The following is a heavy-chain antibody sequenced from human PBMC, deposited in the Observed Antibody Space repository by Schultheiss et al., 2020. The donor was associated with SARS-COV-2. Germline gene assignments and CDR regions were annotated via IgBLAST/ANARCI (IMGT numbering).Heavy chain of an antibody. D-gene: IGHD1-20*01. Sequence: GGSLRLSCAASGFTFSSYGMHWVRQAPGKGLEWVSAISGSGGSTYYADSVKGRFTISRDNSKNTLYLQMNSLRAEDTAVYYCARGNWNYGMDVWGQGTTVTVSS. CDR1: GFTFSSYG. CDR3: ARGNWNYGMDV. CDR2: ISGSGGST. J-gene: IGHJ6*02. V-gene: IGHV3-23*01.